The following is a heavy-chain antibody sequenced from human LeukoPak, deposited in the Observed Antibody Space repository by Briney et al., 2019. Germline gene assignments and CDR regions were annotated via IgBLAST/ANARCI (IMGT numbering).Heavy chain of an antibody. CDR3: ARFAYDYAGGSLHYHYGLDV. D-gene: IGHD3-10*01. J-gene: IGHJ6*02. CDR2: IFSGGGT. V-gene: IGHV4-4*02. Sequence: SETLSLTCAVSGGSISSDNWRWFRRQPPKEVLGLVCKIFSGGGTYYTPSLKSRFTISVEKSKNYFSLQLSSVTAADPALYYFARFAYDYAGGSLHYHYGLDVWGQGTTVTVSS. CDR1: GGSISSDNW.